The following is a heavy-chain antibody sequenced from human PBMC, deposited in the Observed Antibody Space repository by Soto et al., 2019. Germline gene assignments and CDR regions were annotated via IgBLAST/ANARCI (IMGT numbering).Heavy chain of an antibody. D-gene: IGHD3-22*01. CDR3: ARFIYYDSSGVYYYYGTDV. V-gene: IGHV5-51*01. CDR2: IYPGDSDT. Sequence: GESLKISCKGSGYSFTSYWIGWVRQMPGKGLEWMGIIYPGDSDTRYSPSFQGQVTISADKSISTAYLQWSSLKASDTAMYYCARFIYYDSSGVYYYYGTDVWGQGTTVTVSS. CDR1: GYSFTSYW. J-gene: IGHJ6*02.